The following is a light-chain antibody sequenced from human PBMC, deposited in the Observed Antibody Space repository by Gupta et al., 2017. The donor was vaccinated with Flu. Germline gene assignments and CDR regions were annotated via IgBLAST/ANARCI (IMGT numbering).Light chain of an antibody. CDR2: GAS. CDR3: RQDNNYPWT. V-gene: IGKV1-17*01. Sequence: DIQMTQSPTSLSASVGDRVTITCRASQDIRNDLGWYQQKPGKAPKRLIYGASRLQSGVPSRFSGSGSETEFTLTISILQPEDYATYYCRQDNNYPWTFGQGTKVEIK. J-gene: IGKJ1*01. CDR1: QDIRND.